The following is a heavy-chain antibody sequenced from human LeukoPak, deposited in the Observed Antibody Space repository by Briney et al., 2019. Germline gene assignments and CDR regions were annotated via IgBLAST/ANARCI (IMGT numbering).Heavy chain of an antibody. CDR2: IYYSGST. J-gene: IGHJ6*03. Sequence: PSETLSLTCTVSGGSISSSSYYWGWIRQPPGKGLEWIGSIYYSGSTYYNPSLKSRVTISVDTSKNQFSLKLSSVTAADTAVYYCARSGHGGDYYYYYMDVWGKGTTVTVSS. CDR3: ARSGHGGDYYYYYMDV. D-gene: IGHD3-16*01. CDR1: GGSISSSSYY. V-gene: IGHV4-39*07.